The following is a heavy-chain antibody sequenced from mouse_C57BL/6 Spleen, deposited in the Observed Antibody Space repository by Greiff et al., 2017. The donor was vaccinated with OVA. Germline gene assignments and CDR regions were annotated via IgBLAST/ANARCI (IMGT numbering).Heavy chain of an antibody. CDR3: TRSAGYWYLDV. V-gene: IGHV1-15*01. CDR2: IDPETGGT. D-gene: IGHD1-2*01. CDR1: GYTFTDYE. Sequence: VQLQQSGAELVRPGASVTLSCKASGYTFTDYEMHWVKQTPVHGLEWIGAIDPETGGTAYNQKFKGKAILTADKNSSTADMELRSLTSEDSAVYYCTRSAGYWYLDVWGTGTTVTFSS. J-gene: IGHJ1*02.